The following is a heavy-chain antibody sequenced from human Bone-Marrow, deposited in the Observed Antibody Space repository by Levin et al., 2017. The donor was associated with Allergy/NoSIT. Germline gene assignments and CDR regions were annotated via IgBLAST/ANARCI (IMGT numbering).Heavy chain of an antibody. D-gene: IGHD3-9*01. V-gene: IGHV3-23*01. CDR3: AKDRILAVWDNWFDS. Sequence: EASVKVSCAAAGFTFSSYAMTWVRQAPDKGLEWVSGIDTTGTRTYTGDSVKGRFTISRDNSKNTLYLQMNSLRAEDTAVYYCAKDRILAVWDNWFDSWGQGTLVTVSS. CDR1: GFTFSSYA. CDR2: IDTTGTRT. J-gene: IGHJ5*01.